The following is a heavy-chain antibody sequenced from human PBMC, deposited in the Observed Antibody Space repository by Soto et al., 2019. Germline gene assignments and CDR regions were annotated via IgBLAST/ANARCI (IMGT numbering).Heavy chain of an antibody. CDR1: GYTLTELS. CDR3: ARGGRGRAARGGGYYYYYYGMDV. D-gene: IGHD1-26*01. Sequence: ASVKVSCKVSGYTLTELSMHWVRQAPGKGLEWMGGFDPEDGETIYAQKFQGRVTMTEDTSTDTAYMELSSLRSEDTAVYYCARGGRGRAARGGGYYYYYYGMDVWGQGTTVTVSS. V-gene: IGHV1-24*01. CDR2: FDPEDGET. J-gene: IGHJ6*02.